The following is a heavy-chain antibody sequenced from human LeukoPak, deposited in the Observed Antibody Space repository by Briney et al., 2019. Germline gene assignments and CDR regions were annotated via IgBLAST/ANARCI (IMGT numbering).Heavy chain of an antibody. CDR3: ARDLPAGTTIN. J-gene: IGHJ4*01. CDR2: ISGSCGST. V-gene: IGHV3-23*01. CDR1: GFTFSSYT. Sequence: PGGSLRLSCAASGFTFSSYTMSWVRQAPGKGLEWVSAISGSCGSTYYADSVKGRFTISRDNSKNTLYLQMNSLRAEDTAVYYCARDLPAGTTINWGQETLVTVSS. D-gene: IGHD1-7*01.